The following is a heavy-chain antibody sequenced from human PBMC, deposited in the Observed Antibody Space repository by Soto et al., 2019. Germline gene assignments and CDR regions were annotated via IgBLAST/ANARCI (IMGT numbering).Heavy chain of an antibody. CDR1: EFTFSSYA. V-gene: IGHV3-23*01. CDR2: ISAGAYAT. D-gene: IGHD2-2*01. CDR3: AKDHAVVPAGFFDS. Sequence: PGGSLRLSCAASEFTFSSYAMTWARQAPGKGLEWVSSISAGAYATYYADSVKGRFTISRDNSNNTLFLQMNNLRAEDTAVYSCAKDHAVVPAGFFDSWGQGTLVTVSS. J-gene: IGHJ4*02.